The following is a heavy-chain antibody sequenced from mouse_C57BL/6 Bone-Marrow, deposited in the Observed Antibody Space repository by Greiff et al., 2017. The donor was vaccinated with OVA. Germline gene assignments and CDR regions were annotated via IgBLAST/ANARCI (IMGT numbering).Heavy chain of an antibody. V-gene: IGHV10-1*01. CDR2: IRSKSNNYAT. CDR1: GFSFNTYA. CDR3: VRRGFDY. Sequence: DVHLVESGGGLVQPKGSLKLSCAASGFSFNTYAMNWVRQAPRKGLEWVARIRSKSNNYATYYADSVKDRFTISRDDSESMLYLQMNNLKTEDTAMYYCVRRGFDYWGQGTTLTVSS. J-gene: IGHJ2*01.